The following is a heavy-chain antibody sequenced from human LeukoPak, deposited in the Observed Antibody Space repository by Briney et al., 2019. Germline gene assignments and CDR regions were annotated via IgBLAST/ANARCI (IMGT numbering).Heavy chain of an antibody. CDR2: INPNSGGT. J-gene: IGHJ5*02. CDR1: GYTFTGYY. V-gene: IGHV1-2*02. D-gene: IGHD1-26*01. CDR3: ARGAVGATSWFDP. Sequence: ASVKVSCKASGYTFTGYYMHWVRQAPGQGLECRGWINPNSGGTNYAQKFQGRVTMTRDTSISTAYMELSRLRSDDTAVYYCARGAVGATSWFDPWGQGTLVTVSS.